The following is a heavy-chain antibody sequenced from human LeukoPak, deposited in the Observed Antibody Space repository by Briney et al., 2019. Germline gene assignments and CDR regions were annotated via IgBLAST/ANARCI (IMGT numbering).Heavy chain of an antibody. J-gene: IGHJ5*02. D-gene: IGHD3-16*01. V-gene: IGHV4-39*07. CDR3: ARERGRYYDYIWGSYINWFDP. CDR1: GGSISSSSYH. Sequence: SETLSLTCTVSGGSISSSSYHWSWIRQPPGKGLEWIGEINHSGSTNYNPSLKSRVTISVDTSKNQFSLKLSSVTAADTAVYYCARERGRYYDYIWGSYINWFDPWGQGTLVTVSS. CDR2: INHSGST.